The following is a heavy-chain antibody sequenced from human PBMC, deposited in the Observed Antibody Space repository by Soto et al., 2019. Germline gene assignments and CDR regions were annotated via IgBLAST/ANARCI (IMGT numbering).Heavy chain of an antibody. V-gene: IGHV5-51*01. CDR3: AGGGVRGVITRTRDYYGMDV. D-gene: IGHD3-10*01. CDR1: GYSFTSYW. CDR2: IYPGDSDT. J-gene: IGHJ6*02. Sequence: GESLRISCKGSGYSFTSYWIGWVRQMPGKGLEWMGIIYPGDSDTRYSPSFQGQVTISADKSISTAYLQWSSLKASDTAMYYCAGGGVRGVITRTRDYYGMDVWGQGTTVTVS.